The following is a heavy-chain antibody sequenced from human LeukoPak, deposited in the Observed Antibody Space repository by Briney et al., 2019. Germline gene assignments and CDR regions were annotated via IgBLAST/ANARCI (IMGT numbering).Heavy chain of an antibody. D-gene: IGHD2-2*01. CDR1: GFTFSSYW. J-gene: IGHJ3*01. CDR3: ARGDAHGFDF. CDR2: IKSDGSST. Sequence: GSLRLSCAASGFTFSSYWMHWVCQAPGRGLLWVARIKSDGSSTGYADSVKGRFTNSRDNAKNTLYLQMNSLRDEDTAVYYCARGDAHGFDFWGQGTMDTVSS. V-gene: IGHV3-74*01.